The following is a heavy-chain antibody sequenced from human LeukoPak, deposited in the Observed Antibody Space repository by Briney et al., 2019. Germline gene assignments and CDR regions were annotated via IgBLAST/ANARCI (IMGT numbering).Heavy chain of an antibody. J-gene: IGHJ4*02. CDR1: GFTFSSYA. CDR3: ARDAYYYDSSGYYVNPFDY. V-gene: IGHV3-23*01. Sequence: GGSLRLSCAASGFTFSSYAMSWVRQAPGKGLEWVSGISSRGDITLYADSVKGRFTISRDNAKNSLYLQMNSLRAEDTAVYYCARDAYYYDSSGYYVNPFDYWGQGTLVTVSS. CDR2: ISSRGDIT. D-gene: IGHD3-22*01.